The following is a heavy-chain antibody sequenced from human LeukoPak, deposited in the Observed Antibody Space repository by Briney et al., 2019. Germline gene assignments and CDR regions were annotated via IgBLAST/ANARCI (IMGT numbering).Heavy chain of an antibody. CDR1: GDSFSSNSAA. CDR2: TYYRSKLYN. Sequence: SQTLSLTCALSGDSFSSNSAAWNWIRQSPSIGLEWLGSTYYRSKLYNDYTLSVRSRITINPDTSKNQFSLQLNSVTPEDMAVYYCARSAGHFDYWGQGTLVTVSS. CDR3: ARSAGHFDY. J-gene: IGHJ4*02. V-gene: IGHV6-1*01.